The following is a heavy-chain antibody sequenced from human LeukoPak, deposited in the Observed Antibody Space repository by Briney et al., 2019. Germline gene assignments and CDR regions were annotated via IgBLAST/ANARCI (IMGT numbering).Heavy chain of an antibody. CDR1: GGTFSSYA. D-gene: IGHD6-13*01. Sequence: ASVKVSCKSSGGTFSSYAIIWVRQAPGQGLEWVGGIIPIFGTANYAQKFQGRVTITADESTSTAYMELSSLRSEDTAVYYCAREAQGAAVDYWGQGTLVTVSS. V-gene: IGHV1-69*13. CDR2: IIPIFGTA. J-gene: IGHJ4*02. CDR3: AREAQGAAVDY.